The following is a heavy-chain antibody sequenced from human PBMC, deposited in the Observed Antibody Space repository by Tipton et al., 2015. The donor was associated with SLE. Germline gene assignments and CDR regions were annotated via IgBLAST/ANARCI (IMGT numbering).Heavy chain of an antibody. J-gene: IGHJ4*02. CDR2: IWYDGSNK. CDR1: GFRFRNYA. D-gene: IGHD6-19*01. Sequence: SLRLSCAASGFRFRNYAMSWVRQAPGKGLEWVAVIWYDGSNKYYADSVKGRFTISRDNSKNTLYLQMNSLRAEDTAVYYCARDLSGWYGLDYWGQGTLVTVSS. CDR3: ARDLSGWYGLDY. V-gene: IGHV3-33*08.